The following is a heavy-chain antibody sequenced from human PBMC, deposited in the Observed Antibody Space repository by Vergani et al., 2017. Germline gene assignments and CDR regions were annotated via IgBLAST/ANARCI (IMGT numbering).Heavy chain of an antibody. J-gene: IGHJ6*02. CDR3: ARDLPLSRLGSGSYHPPQFYYYYGMDV. D-gene: IGHD3-10*01. CDR1: GGTFSSYA. CDR2: IIPIFGTA. Sequence: QVQLVQSGAEVKKPGSSVKVSCKASGGTFSSYAISWVRQAPGQGLEWMGGIIPIFGTANYAQKFQGRVTITADESTSTAYMELSSLRSEDTAVYYCARDLPLSRLGSGSYHPPQFYYYYGMDVWGQGTTVTVSS. V-gene: IGHV1-69*01.